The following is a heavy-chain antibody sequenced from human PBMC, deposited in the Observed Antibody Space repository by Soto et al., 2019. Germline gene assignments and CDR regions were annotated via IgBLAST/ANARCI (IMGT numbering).Heavy chain of an antibody. V-gene: IGHV3-30*18. CDR1: GFTFRNYG. CDR3: AKDLLKITVTTPGS. CDR2: ISFDGNNE. D-gene: IGHD4-17*01. Sequence: QVQLVESGGGVVQPGRSLRLSCTASGFTFRNYGMHWVRQAPGKGLEWVAVISFDGNNEYYSGSVKGRFTISRDNFKDTPYLQMNTLRAEDTAVYYCAKDLLKITVTTPGSWGQGTLVTVSS. J-gene: IGHJ5*02.